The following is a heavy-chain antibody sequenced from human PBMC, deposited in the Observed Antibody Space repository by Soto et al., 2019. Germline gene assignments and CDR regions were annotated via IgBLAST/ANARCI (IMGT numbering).Heavy chain of an antibody. CDR1: GFTFSSYG. V-gene: IGHV3-33*01. CDR2: IWYDGSHT. CDR3: ARMGGWTVRHSDPYLDY. D-gene: IGHD3-10*01. Sequence: QVQLVESGGGVVQPGGSLRLSCATSGFTFSSYGLHWVRQAPGKGLEWVALIWYDGSHTYYADSVKGRFNISRDDSKSTLYLQMDSLRDEDTAVYYCARMGGWTVRHSDPYLDYWGQGTVVAVSS. J-gene: IGHJ4*02.